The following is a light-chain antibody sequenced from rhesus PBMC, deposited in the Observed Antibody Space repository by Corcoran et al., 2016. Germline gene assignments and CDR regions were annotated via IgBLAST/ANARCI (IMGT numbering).Light chain of an antibody. CDR1: QGISSY. V-gene: IGKV1-37*01. CDR3: QQYNSDPYR. J-gene: IGKJ2*01. Sequence: DIQMTQSPSSLSASVGDRVTITCRASQGISSYLAWYQQKTGKAPNPLIYYASNLESGVPSRFNGSGSGTECTRTISSLQPEDFATYYCQQYNSDPYRFGQVTKVEIK. CDR2: YAS.